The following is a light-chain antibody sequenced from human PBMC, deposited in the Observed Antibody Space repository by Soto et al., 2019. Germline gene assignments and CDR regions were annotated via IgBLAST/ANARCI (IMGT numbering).Light chain of an antibody. J-gene: IGKJ2*01. CDR3: LQDYIYPYT. CDR2: SAS. V-gene: IGKV1-6*01. Sequence: IQMTQSPSSLSASVGDRVTITCRASQAIRNDLGWYQQKPGKVPKLLIYSASTLQSGGPSRFSGSGSGTDFTLTISSLQPEDFATYYCLQDYIYPYTFGQGTKLEIK. CDR1: QAIRND.